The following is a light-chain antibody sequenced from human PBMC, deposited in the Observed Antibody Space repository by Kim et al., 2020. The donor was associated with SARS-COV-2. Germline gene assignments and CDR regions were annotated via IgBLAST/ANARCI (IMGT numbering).Light chain of an antibody. V-gene: IGKV4-1*01. J-gene: IGKJ2*03. CDR1: QTLFYSSNNKNY. CDR2: WAS. CDR3: KQYYDAPRS. Sequence: DIVMTQSPDSLAVSLGERATINCKSNQTLFYSSNNKNYLAWYQQRPGQSPKLLIYWASTRGSGVPDRFSGSGSGTDFTLTINTLQAEDVAVYYCKQYYDAPRSFGQGTKLEIK.